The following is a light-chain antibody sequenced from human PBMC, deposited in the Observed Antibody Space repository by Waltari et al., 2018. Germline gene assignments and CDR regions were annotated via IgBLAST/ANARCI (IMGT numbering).Light chain of an antibody. CDR2: EVN. J-gene: IGLJ1*01. CDR1: SSDVRRYNL. CDR3: CSYAGDRNLYV. V-gene: IGLV2-23*02. Sequence: QSALTQPASVSGSPGQSITFSCTRTSSDVRRYNLVSWFQQHPGKAPKLIIYEVNKRPSGVSPRFSGSKSGNTASLTISGLLAEDEADYYCCSYAGDRNLYVFGSGTKVTVL.